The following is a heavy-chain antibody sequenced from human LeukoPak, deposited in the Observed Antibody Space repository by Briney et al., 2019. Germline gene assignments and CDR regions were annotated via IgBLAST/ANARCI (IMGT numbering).Heavy chain of an antibody. J-gene: IGHJ3*02. V-gene: IGHV4-39*01. CDR3: ARQYSYDSSGWLWPYDAFDI. CDR1: GGSISGSSYY. CDR2: VYFAGST. D-gene: IGHD3-22*01. Sequence: SETLSLTCTVSGGSISGSSYYWDWIRQPPGRAPGKGLEWIGSVYFAGSTYYNPSLKSRVTISVDTSKNQFSLKLSSVTAADTAVYYCARQYSYDSSGWLWPYDAFDIWGQGTMVTVSS.